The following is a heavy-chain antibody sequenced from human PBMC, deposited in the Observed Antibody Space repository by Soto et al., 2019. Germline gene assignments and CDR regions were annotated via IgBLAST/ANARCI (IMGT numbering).Heavy chain of an antibody. CDR1: GFTFSSSW. V-gene: IGHV3-74*01. CDR2: INSGVSTT. J-gene: IGHJ4*02. Sequence: EVQLVESGGGLVQPGGSLRLSCAASGFTFSSSWMHWVRQAPGKGLVWVSRINSGVSTTNYADSVKGRFTISRDNAKNTLYLQMDSLTAEDTAVYYCARGPTGWFGYDYWGQGTLVTVSS. CDR3: ARGPTGWFGYDY. D-gene: IGHD3-10*01.